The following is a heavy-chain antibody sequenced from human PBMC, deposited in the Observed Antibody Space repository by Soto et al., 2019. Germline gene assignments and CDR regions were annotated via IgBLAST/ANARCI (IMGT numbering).Heavy chain of an antibody. CDR3: ARRMGFYDSSGYRYFDY. CDR1: GYTFTNYG. V-gene: IGHV1-18*04. J-gene: IGHJ4*02. Sequence: GASVKVSCKASGYTFTNYGISWVRQAPGQGLEWMGWISAYNGNTDCAQKLQNRVTMTTDTSTSTAYMKLRSLRSDDTAVYYCARRMGFYDSSGYRYFDYWGQGTLVTVSS. D-gene: IGHD3-22*01. CDR2: ISAYNGNT.